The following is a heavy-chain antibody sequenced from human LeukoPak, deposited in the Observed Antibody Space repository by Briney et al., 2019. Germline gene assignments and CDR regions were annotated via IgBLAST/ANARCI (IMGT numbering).Heavy chain of an antibody. CDR1: GGSFSGYY. CDR3: ARGRDGYNYYYSYYMAV. J-gene: IGHJ6*03. D-gene: IGHD5-24*01. V-gene: IGHV4-34*01. CDR2: INHSGNT. Sequence: SETLSLTCAVYGGSFSGYYWSWIRQPPGRGLEWIGEINHSGNTNYNPSLKSRVPISVDTSKNQFSLKLSSVTAADTAVYYCARGRDGYNYYYSYYMAVWGKGTTVTVSS.